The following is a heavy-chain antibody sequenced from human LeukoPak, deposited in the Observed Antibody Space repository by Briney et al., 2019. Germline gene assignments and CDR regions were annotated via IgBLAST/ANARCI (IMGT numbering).Heavy chain of an antibody. CDR3: AKDRNIAATGRRGGYFDY. Sequence: GGSLRLSCAASGFTFTSYAMSWVRQAPGKGLEWVSAISGGGSTYYADSVKGRFTISRDNSKNTLYLQMNSLRAEDTAIYYCAKDRNIAATGRRGGYFDYWGQGTRVTVSS. D-gene: IGHD6-13*01. CDR2: ISGGGST. CDR1: GFTFTSYA. J-gene: IGHJ4*02. V-gene: IGHV3-23*01.